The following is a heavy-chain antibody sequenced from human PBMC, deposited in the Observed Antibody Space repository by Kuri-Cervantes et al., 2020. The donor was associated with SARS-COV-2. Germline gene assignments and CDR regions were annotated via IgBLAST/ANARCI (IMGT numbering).Heavy chain of an antibody. D-gene: IGHD2-8*01. J-gene: IGHJ6*02. CDR2: IYYSGST. Sequence: SETLSLTCTVSGGSISSSSYYWGWTRQPPGKGLEWIGSIYYSGSTYYNPSLKSRVTISVDTSKNQFSLKLSSVTAADTAVYYCARGVVGYCTNGVCYRPYYYGMDVWGRGTTVTVSS. CDR3: ARGVVGYCTNGVCYRPYYYGMDV. CDR1: GGSISSSSYY. V-gene: IGHV4-39*01.